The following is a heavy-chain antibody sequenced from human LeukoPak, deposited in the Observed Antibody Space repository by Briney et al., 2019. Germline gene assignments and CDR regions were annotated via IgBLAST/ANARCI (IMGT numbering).Heavy chain of an antibody. CDR1: GGSISSSNW. V-gene: IGHV4-4*02. CDR3: ARLTPTTLPIYYYYMDV. D-gene: IGHD1-7*01. Sequence: SETLSLTCTVSGGSISSSNWWSWVRQPPGQGLEWIGRIFHSGTTDYKTSLKGRVNISVDKSKNQFSLKLTSVTAADTAVYYCARLTPTTLPIYYYYMDVWGKGTTVTVSS. CDR2: IFHSGTT. J-gene: IGHJ6*03.